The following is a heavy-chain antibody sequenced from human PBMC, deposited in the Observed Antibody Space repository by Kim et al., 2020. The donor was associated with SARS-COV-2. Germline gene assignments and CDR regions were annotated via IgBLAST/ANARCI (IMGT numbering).Heavy chain of an antibody. D-gene: IGHD3-10*01. Sequence: SETLSLTCAVYGGSFSGYYWSWIRQPPGKGLEWIGEINHSGSTNYNPSLKSRVTISVDTSKNQFSLKLSSVTAADTAVYYCARGPAYGSGTGYYYGMDVWGQGTTVTVSS. CDR2: INHSGST. J-gene: IGHJ6*02. CDR1: GGSFSGYY. V-gene: IGHV4-34*01. CDR3: ARGPAYGSGTGYYYGMDV.